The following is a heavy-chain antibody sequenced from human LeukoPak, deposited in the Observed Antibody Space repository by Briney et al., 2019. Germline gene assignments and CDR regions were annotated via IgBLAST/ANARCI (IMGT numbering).Heavy chain of an antibody. CDR1: GFSFSSYW. CDR2: IRQDESER. Sequence: PGGSLRLSWEGSGFSFSSYWMTRVRQLPGKGPEWVANIRQDESERYFADSVKGRFTISRDNAKKSVYLHMSSLGAEDTALYYCARLSAYYYDSYFYYYMDVWGKGTTVTVSS. J-gene: IGHJ6*03. V-gene: IGHV3-7*01. D-gene: IGHD3-22*01. CDR3: ARLSAYYYDSYFYYYMDV.